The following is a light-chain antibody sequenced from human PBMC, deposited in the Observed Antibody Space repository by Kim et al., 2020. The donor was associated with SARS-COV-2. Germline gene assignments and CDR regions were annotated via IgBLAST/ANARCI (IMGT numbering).Light chain of an antibody. CDR1: SGSIASNY. CDR3: QSYDSSNRALWV. V-gene: IGLV6-57*04. CDR2: EDN. J-gene: IGLJ3*02. Sequence: NFMLTQPHSVSESPGKTVTISCTRSSGSIASNYVQWYQQRPGSAPTTVIYEDNQRPSGVPDRFSGSIDSSSNSASLTISGLKTEDEADYYCQSYDSSNRALWVYGGGTQLTVL.